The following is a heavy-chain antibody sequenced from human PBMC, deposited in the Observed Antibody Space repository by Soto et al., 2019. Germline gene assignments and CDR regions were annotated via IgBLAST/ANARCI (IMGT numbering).Heavy chain of an antibody. CDR3: ARVERGTATTVVDAFDI. CDR1: GGSVNSGNYY. CDR2: MSHSGGT. D-gene: IGHD1-1*01. J-gene: IGHJ3*02. Sequence: HVQLQQWGAGLLKPSETLSLTCAVFGGSVNSGNYYWSWIRQPPGKGLEWIGEMSHSGGTHFNPSHRRRVTISVETCKTQFSLKMSSVTAADTALYYCARVERGTATTVVDAFDIWGPGTMVTVSS. V-gene: IGHV4-34*01.